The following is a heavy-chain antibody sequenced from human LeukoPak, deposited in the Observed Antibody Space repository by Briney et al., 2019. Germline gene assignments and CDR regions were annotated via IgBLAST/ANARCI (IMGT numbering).Heavy chain of an antibody. CDR1: GGSISSYY. J-gene: IGHJ3*02. CDR3: ARGWATDAFDI. V-gene: IGHV4-59*01. D-gene: IGHD5-12*01. Sequence: SETLSLTCTVSGGSISSYYWSWIRPPPGKGLEWIGYIYYSGSTNYNPSLKSRVTISVDTSKNQFSLKLSSVTAADTAVYYCARGWATDAFDIWGQGTMVTVSS. CDR2: IYYSGST.